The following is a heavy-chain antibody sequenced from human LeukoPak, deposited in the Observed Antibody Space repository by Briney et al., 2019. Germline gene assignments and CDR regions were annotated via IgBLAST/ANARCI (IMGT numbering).Heavy chain of an antibody. J-gene: IGHJ4*02. D-gene: IGHD4-17*01. V-gene: IGHV3-30*18. Sequence: GGSLRLSCAASGFTFSSYGMHWVRQAPGKGLEWVAVISYDGSNKYYADSVKGRFTISRDNSKNTLYLQMNSLRAEDTAVYYCAKANDYGDLFDYWGPGTPVTVSS. CDR1: GFTFSSYG. CDR2: ISYDGSNK. CDR3: AKANDYGDLFDY.